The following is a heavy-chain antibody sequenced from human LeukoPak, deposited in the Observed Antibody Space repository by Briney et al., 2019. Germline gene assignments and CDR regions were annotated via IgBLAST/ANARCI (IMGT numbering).Heavy chain of an antibody. D-gene: IGHD2-2*01. CDR1: GGSISSGGYY. CDR3: ARVIAPNCSSTSCSRAGAFDI. CDR2: IYYSGST. Sequence: SETLSLTCTVSGGSISSGGYYWSWIRQHPGKGLEWIGYIYYSGSTYYNPSLKSRVTISVDTSKNQFSLKLSSVTAADTAVYYCARVIAPNCSSTSCSRAGAFDIWGQGTMVTVSS. V-gene: IGHV4-31*03. J-gene: IGHJ3*02.